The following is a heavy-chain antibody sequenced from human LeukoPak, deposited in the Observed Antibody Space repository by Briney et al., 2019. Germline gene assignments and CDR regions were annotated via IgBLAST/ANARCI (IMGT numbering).Heavy chain of an antibody. D-gene: IGHD6-25*01. CDR3: ARALPHVRSGYYYYYMDV. CDR1: GYIFTSYY. V-gene: IGHV1-46*01. J-gene: IGHJ6*03. Sequence: ASVKVSCKASGYIFTSYYIHWVRQAPGQGLEWMGIINPSGDSTGYAQKFQGRVTMTRDTSTSTVYMELNSLRSDDTAVYHCARALPHVRSGYYYYYMDVWGKGTTVTISS. CDR2: INPSGDST.